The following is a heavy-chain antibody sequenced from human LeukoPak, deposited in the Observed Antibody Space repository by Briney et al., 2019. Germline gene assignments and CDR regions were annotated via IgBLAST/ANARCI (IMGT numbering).Heavy chain of an antibody. CDR3: AKSMIRGTHTFDY. V-gene: IGHV3-23*01. CDR1: GFTFSSYA. D-gene: IGHD3-10*01. CDR2: IGGNVLTT. J-gene: IGHJ4*02. Sequence: GGSLRLSCAASGFTFSSYAMNWVRQAPGKGLEWVSIIGGNVLTTYYADSVKGRFTISRDNSKNTLYLQMNSLRVEDTAVYYCAKSMIRGTHTFDYWGQGTLVTVSS.